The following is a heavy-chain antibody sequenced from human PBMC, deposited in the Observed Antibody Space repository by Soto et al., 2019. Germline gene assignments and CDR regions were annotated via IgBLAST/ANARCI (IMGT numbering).Heavy chain of an antibody. Sequence: GASVKVSCKASGGTFSSYAISWVRQAAGQGLEWMGGIIPIFGTANYAQKFQGRVMITADKSTSTAYMELSSLRSEDTAVYYCASHYDISYYYGMDVWGQGTTVTVS. CDR1: GGTFSSYA. J-gene: IGHJ6*02. CDR3: ASHYDISYYYGMDV. D-gene: IGHD3-9*01. V-gene: IGHV1-69*06. CDR2: IIPIFGTA.